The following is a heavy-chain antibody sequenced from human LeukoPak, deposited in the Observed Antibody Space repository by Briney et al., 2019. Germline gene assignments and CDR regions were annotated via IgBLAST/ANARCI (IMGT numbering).Heavy chain of an antibody. J-gene: IGHJ4*02. D-gene: IGHD6-13*01. V-gene: IGHV4-39*07. CDR2: IYYSGST. Sequence: PSETLSLTCTVSGGSISRSTFYWGWIRQPPGKGLEWIGSIYYSGSTYNNPSLRSRVTMSIDTSKNQFSLKLSSVTAADTAVYYCARGRWGAAGDFDYWGQGTLVTVSS. CDR3: ARGRWGAAGDFDY. CDR1: GGSISRSTFY.